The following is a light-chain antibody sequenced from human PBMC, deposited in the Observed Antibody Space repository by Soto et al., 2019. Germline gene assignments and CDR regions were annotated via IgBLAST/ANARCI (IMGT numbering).Light chain of an antibody. J-gene: IGKJ5*01. V-gene: IGKV3-15*01. CDR3: QQYGGFPST. CDR2: DAS. Sequence: IVMTQSPATLSVSPGERVTLSCRASQNVCSRLAWYQQRPGRIPRLLIYDASSRATGIPERFTGSGSGTDFTLTISSLQPEDFAAYYCQQYGGFPSTFGQGTKLEIK. CDR1: QNVCSR.